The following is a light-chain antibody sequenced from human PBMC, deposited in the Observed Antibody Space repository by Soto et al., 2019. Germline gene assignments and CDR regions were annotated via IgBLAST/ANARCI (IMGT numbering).Light chain of an antibody. CDR2: SAS. CDR1: QSISNY. J-gene: IGKJ1*01. V-gene: IGKV1-39*01. CDR3: QQSYSTSVT. Sequence: DLQMTQSPSSLSASVGDRVTITCRASQSISNYLNWYQQRPGKAPKLLIYSASSLQSGVPSRFSGSGSGTDFTLTISSLQPEDFATYYCQQSYSTSVTFGQGTKVEI.